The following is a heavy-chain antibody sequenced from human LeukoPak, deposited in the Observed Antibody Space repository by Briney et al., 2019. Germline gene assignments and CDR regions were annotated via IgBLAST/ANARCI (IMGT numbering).Heavy chain of an antibody. D-gene: IGHD2-2*01. Sequence: GGSLRLSCAASGFTFSTYSMSWVRQAPGKGLEWLSSISSSSSAIYYANSVEGRFTISRDNGKNSLYLQMNTLRAEDAAVYYCARDSVVPASQSYYYYYMDVWGKGTTVTVSS. J-gene: IGHJ6*03. CDR2: ISSSSSAI. CDR3: ARDSVVPASQSYYYYYMDV. V-gene: IGHV3-21*01. CDR1: GFTFSTYS.